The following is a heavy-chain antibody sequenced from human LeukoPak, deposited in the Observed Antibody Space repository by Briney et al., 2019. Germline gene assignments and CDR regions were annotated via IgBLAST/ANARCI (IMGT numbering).Heavy chain of an antibody. CDR2: IYSGGST. Sequence: GGSLRLSCAASGFTVSSSYMSWVRQAPGTGLEWVSVIYSGGSTYYADSVKGRFTISRDNSKNTLYLQMNSLRAEDTAVYYCARTGPTGAFDIWGQGTMVTVSS. V-gene: IGHV3-53*01. CDR1: GFTVSSSY. J-gene: IGHJ3*02. CDR3: ARTGPTGAFDI. D-gene: IGHD4-11*01.